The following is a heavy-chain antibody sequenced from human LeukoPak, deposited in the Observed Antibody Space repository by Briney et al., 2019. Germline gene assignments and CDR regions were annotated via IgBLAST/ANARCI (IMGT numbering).Heavy chain of an antibody. CDR2: IDHGGGT. CDR1: GGSLSGYY. V-gene: IGHV4-34*01. Sequence: PSETLALTCTVYGGSLSGYYWTFVRQTPGKGLEWIGEIDHGGGTGYHPSLKSRVSISIDTSRNQFSLRLSSVTAADTAVYYCVRVPEGDSRPCDSWGQGTLVTVSS. D-gene: IGHD2-21*01. J-gene: IGHJ4*02. CDR3: VRVPEGDSRPCDS.